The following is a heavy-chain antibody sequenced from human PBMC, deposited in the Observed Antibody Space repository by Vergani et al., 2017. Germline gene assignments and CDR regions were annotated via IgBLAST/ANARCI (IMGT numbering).Heavy chain of an antibody. V-gene: IGHV4-61*01. D-gene: IGHD6-19*01. CDR2: LYYSGST. CDR1: GGSVSSGSYY. J-gene: IGHJ4*02. Sequence: QVQLQESGPGLVKPSETLSLTCTVSGGSVSSGSYYWSWIRQPPGKGLEWIGYLYYSGSTNYNPSLKSRVTISVDTSKNQFSLKLSSVTAADTAVYYCARVAAVAGPDDYWGQGTLVTVSS. CDR3: ARVAAVAGPDDY.